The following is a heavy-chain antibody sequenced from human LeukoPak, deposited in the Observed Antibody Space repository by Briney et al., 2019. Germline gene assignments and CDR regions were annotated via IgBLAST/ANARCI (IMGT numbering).Heavy chain of an antibody. CDR2: ISAYNGNT. Sequence: ASVKVSCKASGYTFTSYGISWVRQAPGQGLEWMGWISAYNGNTNYAQKLQGRVTMTTDTSTSTAYMELRSLRSDDTAVYYCAREAVFGVVIIGWNAFDIWGQGTMVTVSS. D-gene: IGHD3-3*01. V-gene: IGHV1-18*01. CDR1: GYTFTSYG. J-gene: IGHJ3*02. CDR3: AREAVFGVVIIGWNAFDI.